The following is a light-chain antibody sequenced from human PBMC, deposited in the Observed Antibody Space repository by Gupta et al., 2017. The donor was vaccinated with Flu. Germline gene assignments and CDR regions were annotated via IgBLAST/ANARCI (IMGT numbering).Light chain of an antibody. CDR1: QSVSSY. CDR3: QQRSNWPPMYT. J-gene: IGKJ2*01. V-gene: IGKV3-11*01. Sequence: EIVLTQSPATLSLSPGERATLPCRASQSVSSYLAWYQQKPGQAPRLLIYDASNRATGTPARFSGSGSGTDFTLTISSLEPEDFAVYYWQQRSNWPPMYTFGQGTKLEIK. CDR2: DAS.